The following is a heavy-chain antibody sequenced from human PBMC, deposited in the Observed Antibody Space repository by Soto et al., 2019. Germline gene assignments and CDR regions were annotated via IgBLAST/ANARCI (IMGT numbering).Heavy chain of an antibody. Sequence: GGSLRLSCAASGFTFSSYAMSWVRQAPGKGLEWVSSVSAGGDMTYYSDSVKGRFTISRDDSNNALFLQMNSLRAEDTALYYCARGDRGGSGSPASYYYSGLDVWGQGTTVTVSS. D-gene: IGHD3-10*01. J-gene: IGHJ6*02. CDR3: ARGDRGGSGSPASYYYSGLDV. V-gene: IGHV3-23*01. CDR1: GFTFSSYA. CDR2: VSAGGDMT.